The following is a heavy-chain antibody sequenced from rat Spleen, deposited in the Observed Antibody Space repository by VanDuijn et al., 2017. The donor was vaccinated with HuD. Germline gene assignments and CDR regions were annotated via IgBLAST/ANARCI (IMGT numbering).Heavy chain of an antibody. D-gene: IGHD1-2*01. CDR2: ISSGGNT. J-gene: IGHJ3*01. Sequence: QVQLKESGPGLVQPSQTLSLTCTVSGLLLTSNGVSWVRQPPGKGLEWIAVISSGGNTYYNSVFKSLLSISRDTSKSQVILKMNSLQTEDTAIYFCSRDGDSSWFAYWGQGTLVTVSS. CDR1: GLLLTSNG. V-gene: IGHV2S12*01. CDR3: SRDGDSSWFAY.